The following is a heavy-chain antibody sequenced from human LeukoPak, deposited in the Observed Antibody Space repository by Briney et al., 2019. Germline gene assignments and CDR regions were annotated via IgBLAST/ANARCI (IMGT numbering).Heavy chain of an antibody. Sequence: PGGSLRLSCAASGFTFSSYSMNWVRQAPGRGLEWVSYISSSSSTIYYADSVKGRFTISRDNAKNSLYLQMNSLRAEDTAVYYCARDASELLWFGELLPQPDYYYGMDVWGQGTTVTVSS. CDR3: ARDASELLWFGELLPQPDYYYGMDV. D-gene: IGHD3-10*01. V-gene: IGHV3-48*04. CDR2: ISSSSSTI. J-gene: IGHJ6*02. CDR1: GFTFSSYS.